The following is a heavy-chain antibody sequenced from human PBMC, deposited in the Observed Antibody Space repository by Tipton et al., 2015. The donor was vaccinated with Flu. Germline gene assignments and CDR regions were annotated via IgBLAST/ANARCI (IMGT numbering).Heavy chain of an antibody. CDR1: RDSMRSDYF. CDR3: ARHTGDSVRGVIDY. Sequence: TLSLTCTVSRDSMRSDYFWGWIRQAPGKGLEWIGNINYSGSPHYNPSLKSRVTMSADTSKNQFSLKLSSVTAADTAVYYCARHTGDSVRGVIDYWGQGTLVTVSS. CDR2: INYSGSP. V-gene: IGHV4-38-2*02. J-gene: IGHJ4*02. D-gene: IGHD3-10*02.